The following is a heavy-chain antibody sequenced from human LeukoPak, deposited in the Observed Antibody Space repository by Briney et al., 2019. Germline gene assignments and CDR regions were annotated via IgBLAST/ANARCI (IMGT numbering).Heavy chain of an antibody. CDR2: IYYSGST. D-gene: IGHD6-19*01. J-gene: IGHJ4*02. Sequence: SETLSLTCTVSGVSISSSSYYWGWIRQPPGKGLGGIGSIYYSGSTYYNPSLKSRITISVDTSKNQFSLKLSSVTPADTAVYYCARHSSGWYYFDSWGQGTLVTVSS. V-gene: IGHV4-39*07. CDR3: ARHSSGWYYFDS. CDR1: GVSISSSSYY.